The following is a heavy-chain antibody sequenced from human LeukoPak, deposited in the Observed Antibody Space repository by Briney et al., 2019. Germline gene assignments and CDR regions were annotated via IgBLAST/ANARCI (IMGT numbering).Heavy chain of an antibody. CDR1: GGSFTISNYY. CDR2: ISSSGNT. CDR3: ASPYLIN. J-gene: IGHJ4*02. V-gene: IGHV4-39*01. Sequence: SETLSPTCTVSGGSFTISNYYWGWIRQSPGKGLEWVGSISSSGNTYYNPSLKSRLAVSVDTSNSQFSLNLSSVTAADTAVYYCASPYLINWGQGTLVTVSS.